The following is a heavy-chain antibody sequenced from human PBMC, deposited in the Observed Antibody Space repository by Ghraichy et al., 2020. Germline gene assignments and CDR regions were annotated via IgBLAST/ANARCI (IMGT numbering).Heavy chain of an antibody. J-gene: IGHJ4*02. CDR2: TSSSGHEI. Sequence: GGSLRLSCAASGFTFRGYYMAWIRRAPGKGLEYVSYTSSSGHEIYYADSVEGRFTISRDNAKNSLFLQMNNLRNDDTAVYFCAREKGIAYGPADSWGQGIQVTVSS. CDR1: GFTFRGYY. D-gene: IGHD4-17*01. CDR3: AREKGIAYGPADS. V-gene: IGHV3-11*01.